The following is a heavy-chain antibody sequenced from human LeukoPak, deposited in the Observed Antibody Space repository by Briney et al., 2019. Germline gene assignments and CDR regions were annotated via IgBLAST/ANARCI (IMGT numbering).Heavy chain of an antibody. Sequence: GGSLRLSCAASGFTFSNAWMSWVRQAPGKGLEWVGRIKSKTDGGTTDYAAPVKGRFTISRDDSKNTLYLQMNSLKTEDTAVYYCTTAAGHIVVDPQIVVVRYFDYWGQGTLVTVSS. CDR2: IKSKTDGGTT. CDR3: TTAAGHIVVDPQIVVVRYFDY. D-gene: IGHD2-2*01. V-gene: IGHV3-15*01. CDR1: GFTFSNAW. J-gene: IGHJ4*02.